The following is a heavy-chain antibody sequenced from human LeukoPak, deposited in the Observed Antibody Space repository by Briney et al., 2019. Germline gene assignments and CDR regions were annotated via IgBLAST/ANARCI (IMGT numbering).Heavy chain of an antibody. CDR2: INPSGGST. J-gene: IGHJ4*02. D-gene: IGHD6-13*01. V-gene: IGHV1-46*01. CDR1: GYTFTSYG. Sequence: ASVKVSCKASGYTFTSYGITWVRQAPGQGLEWMGIINPSGGSTSYAQKFQGRVTMTRDMSTSTVYMELSSLRSEDTAVYYCARRPGPAAQIDYWGQGTLVTVSS. CDR3: ARRPGPAAQIDY.